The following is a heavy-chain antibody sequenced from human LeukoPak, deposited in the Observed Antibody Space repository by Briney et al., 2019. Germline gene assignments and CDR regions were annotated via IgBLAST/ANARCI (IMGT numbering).Heavy chain of an antibody. D-gene: IGHD3-10*01. CDR2: INPNSGGT. CDR1: GYTFTGYY. J-gene: IGHJ5*02. CDR3: ARDRITMVFDP. V-gene: IGHV1-2*02. Sequence: ASVKVSCKASGYTFTGYYMHWVRQAPGQGLEWMGWINPNSGGTNYAQKFQGRVTITADESTSTAYMELSSLRSEDTAVYYCARDRITMVFDPWGQGTLVTVSS.